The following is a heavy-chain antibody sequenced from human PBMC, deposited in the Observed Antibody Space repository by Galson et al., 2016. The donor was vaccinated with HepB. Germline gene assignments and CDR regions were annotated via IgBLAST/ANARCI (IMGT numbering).Heavy chain of an antibody. CDR1: GGSISRSSCY. CDR3: AKTRGPGYYDSSCYYYPPAAFDI. J-gene: IGHJ3*02. V-gene: IGHV4-39*01. Sequence: ETLSLTCTVSGGSISRSSCYWGWIRQPAGKGLEWIGSIDYSGSTYYNPSLRGRVTIYVYTSKNQVSLKLSSVTAADTAVYYCAKTRGPGYYDSSCYYYPPAAFDIWGQGIKVTVSS. CDR2: IDYSGST. D-gene: IGHD3-22*01.